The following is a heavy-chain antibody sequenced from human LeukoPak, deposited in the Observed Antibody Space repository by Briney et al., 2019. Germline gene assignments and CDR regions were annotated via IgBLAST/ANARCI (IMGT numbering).Heavy chain of an antibody. J-gene: IGHJ4*02. CDR2: INPNSGGT. Sequence: ASVKVSCKVSGYTLTELSMHWVRQAPGQGLEWMGWINPNSGGTNYAQKFQGRVTMTRDTSISTAYMELSRLRSDDTAVYYCARVGPTMVRGVLPGYWGQGTLVTVSS. CDR1: GYTLTELS. CDR3: ARVGPTMVRGVLPGY. D-gene: IGHD3-10*01. V-gene: IGHV1-2*02.